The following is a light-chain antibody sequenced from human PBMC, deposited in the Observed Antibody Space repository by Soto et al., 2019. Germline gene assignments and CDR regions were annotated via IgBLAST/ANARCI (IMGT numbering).Light chain of an antibody. V-gene: IGKV3-20*01. J-gene: IGKJ1*01. CDR1: QSISTTY. CDR3: QQYADTPRT. Sequence: EIVLTQSPGTLSSSPGERATLSCRASQSISTTYLAWYRQKPGQAPSLLIFGASNRASGIPDRFSGSGSGTDFALTISRLEPEDFAVYYCQQYADTPRTFGQGTKVEIK. CDR2: GAS.